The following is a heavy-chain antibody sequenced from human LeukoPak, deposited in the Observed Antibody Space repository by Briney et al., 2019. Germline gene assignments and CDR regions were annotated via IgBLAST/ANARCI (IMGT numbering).Heavy chain of an antibody. CDR3: AKHGYCSGISCFFDF. Sequence: EGSLRLSCAASGFTFSSYAMSWVRQAPGKGLEWVSAISGSGPYTFYTDSVNGRFTISRDSSKNTLYLQMNSLRAEDTALYYCAKHGYCSGISCFFDFWGQGTQVTVSS. CDR2: ISGSGPYT. V-gene: IGHV3-23*01. CDR1: GFTFSSYA. D-gene: IGHD2-2*03. J-gene: IGHJ4*02.